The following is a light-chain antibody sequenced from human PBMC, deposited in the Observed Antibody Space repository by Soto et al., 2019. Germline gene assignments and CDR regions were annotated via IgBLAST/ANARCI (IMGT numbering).Light chain of an antibody. CDR1: RSNIGSNT. Sequence: QTVVTQPPSASGTPGQRVTFSCSGSRSNIGSNTVNWYQHLPGTAPKFLIYSNDQRPSGVPDRFSGSKSGTSASLAISGLQSEDEADYYCATWDDSLDGPLFGGGTKVTVL. J-gene: IGLJ2*01. V-gene: IGLV1-44*01. CDR3: ATWDDSLDGPL. CDR2: SND.